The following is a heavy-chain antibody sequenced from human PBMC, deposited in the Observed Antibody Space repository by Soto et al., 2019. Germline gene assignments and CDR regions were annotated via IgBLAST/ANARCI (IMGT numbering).Heavy chain of an antibody. CDR2: IWYDGSNK. CDR1: GFTFSSYG. D-gene: IGHD4-17*01. V-gene: IGHV3-33*01. Sequence: GGSLRLSCAASGFTFSSYGMHWVRQAPGKGLEWVAVIWYDGSNKYYADSVKGRFTISRDNSKNTLYLQMNILRAEDTAVYYCARDSIHYGDRTFYFDYWGQGTLVTVSS. J-gene: IGHJ4*02. CDR3: ARDSIHYGDRTFYFDY.